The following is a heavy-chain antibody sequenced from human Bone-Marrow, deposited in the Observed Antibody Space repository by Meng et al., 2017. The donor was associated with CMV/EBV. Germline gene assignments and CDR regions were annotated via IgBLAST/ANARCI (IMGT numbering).Heavy chain of an antibody. V-gene: IGHV1-18*01. CDR1: GYRFTTYG. J-gene: IGHJ4*02. CDR3: VRQGYCIVSDCYWGPTHYFDL. Sequence: ASVKVSCKTSGYRFTTYGISWVRQAPGQGLEWMGWISVYDGDTKYAQKYQGRVTMTTDTSTTTAYMELRSLKSDDTAVYYCVRQGYCIVSDCYWGPTHYFDLWGQGTLVTVYS. CDR2: ISVYDGDT. D-gene: IGHD2-21*02.